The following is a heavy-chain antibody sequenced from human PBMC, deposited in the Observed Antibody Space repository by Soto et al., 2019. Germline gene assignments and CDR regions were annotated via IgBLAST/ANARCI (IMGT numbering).Heavy chain of an antibody. D-gene: IGHD3-22*01. J-gene: IGHJ4*02. Sequence: SETLSLTCTVSGGSISSSNNYWGWIRQPPGKGLEWIGSFYYSGSTYYNPSLKSRVTISVDTSKDQFSLKLTSVTAADTAVYYCARQSPMIVVVTFDNWGQGTLVTVS. V-gene: IGHV4-39*01. CDR1: GGSISSSNNY. CDR2: FYYSGST. CDR3: ARQSPMIVVVTFDN.